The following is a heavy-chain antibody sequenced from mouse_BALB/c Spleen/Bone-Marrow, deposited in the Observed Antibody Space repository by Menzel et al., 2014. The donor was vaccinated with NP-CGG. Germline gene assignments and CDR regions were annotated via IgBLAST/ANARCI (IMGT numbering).Heavy chain of an antibody. CDR1: GFAFSSYD. D-gene: IGHD1-2*01. J-gene: IGHJ1*01. Sequence: EVQGVESGGGLVKPGGSLKLSCAASGFAFSSYDMSWVRQTPEKRLEWVAYISSGGGSTYYPDTVKGRFTISRDNAKNTLYLQMSSLKSEVTAMYYCARQGYGYVDFDVWGAGTTVTVSS. CDR2: ISSGGGST. V-gene: IGHV5-12-1*01. CDR3: ARQGYGYVDFDV.